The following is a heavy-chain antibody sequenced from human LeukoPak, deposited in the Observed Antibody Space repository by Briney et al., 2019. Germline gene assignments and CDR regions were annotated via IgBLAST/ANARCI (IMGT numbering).Heavy chain of an antibody. Sequence: GASVKVSCKASGYTFTGYYMHWVRQAPGQGLEWVGWINPDSGGTNYAQKFQGRVTMTRDMSTSTVYMELSSLRSEDTAVYYCAREGDIVVVVAAAPYNWFDPWGQGTLVTVSS. CDR2: INPDSGGT. CDR3: AREGDIVVVVAAAPYNWFDP. V-gene: IGHV1-2*02. J-gene: IGHJ5*02. D-gene: IGHD2-15*01. CDR1: GYTFTGYY.